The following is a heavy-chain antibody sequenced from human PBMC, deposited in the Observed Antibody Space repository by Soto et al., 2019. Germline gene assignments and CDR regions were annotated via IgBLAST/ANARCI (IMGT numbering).Heavy chain of an antibody. CDR3: AGGPRIAGMGRYYYYGMDV. V-gene: IGHV1-58*01. CDR2: IVVGSGNT. CDR1: GFTFTSSA. Sequence: SVKVSCKASGFTFTSSAVQWVRQARGQRLEWIGWIVVGSGNTNYAQKFQERVTITRDMSTSTAYMELSSLRSEDTAVYYCAGGPRIAGMGRYYYYGMDVWGQGTTVIVSS. D-gene: IGHD1-20*01. J-gene: IGHJ6*02.